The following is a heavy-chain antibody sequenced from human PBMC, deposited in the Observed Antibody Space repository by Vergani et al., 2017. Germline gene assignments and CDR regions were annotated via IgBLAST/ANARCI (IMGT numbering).Heavy chain of an antibody. CDR1: GFSLSNARMG. D-gene: IGHD3-3*01. V-gene: IGHV2-26*01. CDR3: ARTVITYYDFWSGYYMVYYYYYMDV. Sequence: QVTLKESGPVLVKPTETLTLTCTVSGFSLSNARMGVSWIRQPTGKALEWLAHIFSNDEKTYSTSLKSRLTISNDTSKSQLVLTMTNMDPVDTATYYCARTVITYYDFWSGYYMVYYYYYMDVWGKGTTVTVSS. J-gene: IGHJ6*03. CDR2: IFSNDEK.